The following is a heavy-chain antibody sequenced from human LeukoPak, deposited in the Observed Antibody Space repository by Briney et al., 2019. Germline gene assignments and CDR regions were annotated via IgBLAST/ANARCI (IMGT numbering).Heavy chain of an antibody. J-gene: IGHJ6*03. Sequence: GGSLRLSCAASGFAFNTYSMNWVRQAPGKGLEWVSYITSTSSTIHHADSVRGRFTISRDNVKNSLSLQMNSLRAEDTAVYHCARVRAGLSAGYYYYMDVWGKGTTVTVSS. CDR1: GFAFNTYS. CDR2: ITSTSSTI. D-gene: IGHD3-10*01. V-gene: IGHV3-48*01. CDR3: ARVRAGLSAGYYYYMDV.